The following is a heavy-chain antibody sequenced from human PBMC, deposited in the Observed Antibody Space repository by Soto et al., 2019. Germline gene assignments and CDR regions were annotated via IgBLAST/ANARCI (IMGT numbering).Heavy chain of an antibody. D-gene: IGHD6-13*01. Sequence: GGSLRLSCAASGFTFSNAWMSWVRQAPGKGLEWVGRIKSKTDGGTTDYAAPVKGRFTISRDDSKNTLYLQMNSLKTEDTAVYYCTTADSGYSSSHDYYYYYYYMDVWGKGTTVTVSS. V-gene: IGHV3-15*01. CDR1: GFTFSNAW. J-gene: IGHJ6*03. CDR2: IKSKTDGGTT. CDR3: TTADSGYSSSHDYYYYYYYMDV.